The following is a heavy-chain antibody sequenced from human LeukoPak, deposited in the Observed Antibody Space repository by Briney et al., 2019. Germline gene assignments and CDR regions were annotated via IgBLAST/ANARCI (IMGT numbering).Heavy chain of an antibody. CDR1: GGSLSGYY. J-gene: IGHJ2*01. CDR3: GRQASWLPYFDL. CDR2: IYYSGST. V-gene: IGHV4-59*08. D-gene: IGHD6-13*01. Sequence: SETLSLTCTVSGGSLSGYYWSWVRQPPGRGLEGVGYIYYSGSTNYNPSLKSRVTISVDTSQNQFSLKLSSVTAADTAVYFCGRQASWLPYFDLWGRGTLVTVSS.